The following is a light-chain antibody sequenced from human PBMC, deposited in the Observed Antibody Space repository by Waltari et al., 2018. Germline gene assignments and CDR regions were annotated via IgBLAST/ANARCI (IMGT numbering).Light chain of an antibody. Sequence: SSELTQDPAVSVALGQTVRITCQGASLRTSYASWYQQKSGQAPILVLFGKTKRPSGIPDRFSGYNSETTTSLTITGAQAEDEAGYYCSSRDSSASHVLFAGGTKLTVL. J-gene: IGLJ2*01. V-gene: IGLV3-19*01. CDR2: GKT. CDR1: SLRTSY. CDR3: SSRDSSASHVL.